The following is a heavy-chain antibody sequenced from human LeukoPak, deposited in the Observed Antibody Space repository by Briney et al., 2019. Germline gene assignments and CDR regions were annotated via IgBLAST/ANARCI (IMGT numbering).Heavy chain of an antibody. CDR2: IFYSGST. CDR1: SGSISTSNYY. V-gene: IGHV4-39*07. J-gene: IGHJ5*02. CDR3: ARALIAAASWFDP. D-gene: IGHD6-13*01. Sequence: SETLSLTCTVSSGSISTSNYYWGWVRQPPGKALEWIGNIFYSGSTYYSPSLKSRVTISVDTSKNQFSLKLSSVTAADTAVYYCARALIAAASWFDPWGQGTLVTVSS.